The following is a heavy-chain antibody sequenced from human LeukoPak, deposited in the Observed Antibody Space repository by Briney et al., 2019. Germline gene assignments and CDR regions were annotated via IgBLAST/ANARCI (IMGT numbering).Heavy chain of an antibody. Sequence: ASVKVSCKASGYTFTSYYMHWVRQAPGQGLEWMGISNPSGGSTSYAQKFQGRVTMTRDTSTSTVYMELSSLRSEDTAVYYCARVLGNGYQLLLTPYYYGMDVWGQGTTVTVSS. CDR2: SNPSGGST. CDR3: ARVLGNGYQLLLTPYYYGMDV. V-gene: IGHV1-46*01. D-gene: IGHD2-2*01. CDR1: GYTFTSYY. J-gene: IGHJ6*02.